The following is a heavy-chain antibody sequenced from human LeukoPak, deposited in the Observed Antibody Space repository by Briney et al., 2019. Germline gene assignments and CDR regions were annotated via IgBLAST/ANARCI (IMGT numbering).Heavy chain of an antibody. J-gene: IGHJ4*02. CDR3: AKDVGGYSYGKYDY. CDR2: ISSSSSYI. V-gene: IGHV3-21*04. Sequence: GGSLRLSCAASGFTFSSYNMNWVRQAPGKGLEWVSSISSSSSYIYYADSVKGRFTISRDNSKNTLYLQMNSLRAEDTAVYYCAKDVGGYSYGKYDYWGQGTLVTVSS. CDR1: GFTFSSYN. D-gene: IGHD5-18*01.